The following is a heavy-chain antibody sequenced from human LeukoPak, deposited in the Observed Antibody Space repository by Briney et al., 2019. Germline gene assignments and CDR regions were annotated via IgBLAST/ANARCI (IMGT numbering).Heavy chain of an antibody. J-gene: IGHJ4*02. Sequence: GGSLRLSCAASGFTVSSNYMSWVRQAPGKGLEWVGRSKSKTDGGTTDYAAPVKGRLTISRDDSKNTLYLQMNSLKTEDTAVYYCTTVDEGSYYYPPVDCWGQRTLVTVS. V-gene: IGHV3-15*01. CDR1: GFTVSSNY. D-gene: IGHD1-26*01. CDR3: TTVDEGSYYYPPVDC. CDR2: SKSKTDGGTT.